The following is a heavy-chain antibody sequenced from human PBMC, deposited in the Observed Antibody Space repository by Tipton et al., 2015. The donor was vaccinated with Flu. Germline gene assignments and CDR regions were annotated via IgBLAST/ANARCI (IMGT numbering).Heavy chain of an antibody. CDR2: IYHSGST. CDR1: GYSISSSYY. V-gene: IGHV4-38-2*02. CDR3: ARDLYSSGWYFQH. Sequence: PGLVKPSETLSLTCGVSGYSISSSYYWGWIRQPPGKGLEWIGSIYHSGSTDYNPSLRSRVTMSVDTSKNQFSLNLSSVTAADTAVYYCARDLYSSGWYFQHWGQGTLVTVTS. J-gene: IGHJ1*01. D-gene: IGHD6-19*01.